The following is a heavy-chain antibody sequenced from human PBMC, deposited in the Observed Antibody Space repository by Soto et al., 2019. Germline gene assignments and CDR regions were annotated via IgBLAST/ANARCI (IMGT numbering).Heavy chain of an antibody. CDR2: IYWDDDK. CDR3: AHRPAYSLHLYYFDY. J-gene: IGHJ4*02. V-gene: IGHV2-5*02. CDR1: GFSLSTSGVG. D-gene: IGHD2-15*01. Sequence: QITLKESGPTLVKPTQTLTLTCTFSGFSLSTSGVGVGWIHQPPGKALEWLALIYWDDDKRYSPSLKSRLTITKVTSKNQVVLTMTNMDPVDTATYYCAHRPAYSLHLYYFDYWGQGTLVTVSS.